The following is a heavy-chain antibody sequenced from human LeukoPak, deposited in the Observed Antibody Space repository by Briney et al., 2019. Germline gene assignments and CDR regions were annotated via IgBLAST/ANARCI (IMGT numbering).Heavy chain of an antibody. J-gene: IGHJ4*02. CDR2: ISSSGGNI. CDR3: TRANTIFGVEPDYYFDY. D-gene: IGHD3-3*01. CDR1: GFSFSSYE. V-gene: IGHV3-48*03. Sequence: SGGSLRLFCAASGFSFSSYEMIWVRQAPGKGLEWISYISSSGGNIYYADSVKGRFTIPRDNAKNSLYLQMNSLRVEDTAVYYCTRANTIFGVEPDYYFDYWGQGTLVSVSS.